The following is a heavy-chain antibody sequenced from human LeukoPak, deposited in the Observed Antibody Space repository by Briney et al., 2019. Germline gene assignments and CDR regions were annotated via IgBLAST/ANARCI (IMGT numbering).Heavy chain of an antibody. J-gene: IGHJ6*03. V-gene: IGHV4-61*02. Sequence: SQTLSLTCTVSGGSISSGSYYWSWIRQPAGKGLEWIGRIYTSGSTNYNPSLKSRVTISVDTSKNQFSLKLSSVTAADTAVYYCARASTGGYYYYYYYYMDVWGKGTTVTVSS. D-gene: IGHD3-22*01. CDR1: GGSISSGSYY. CDR2: IYTSGST. CDR3: ARASTGGYYYYYYYYMDV.